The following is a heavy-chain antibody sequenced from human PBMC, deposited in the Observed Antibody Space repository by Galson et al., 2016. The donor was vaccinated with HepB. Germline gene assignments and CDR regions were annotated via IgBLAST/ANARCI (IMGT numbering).Heavy chain of an antibody. CDR2: IIPMYDSI. V-gene: IGHV1-69*13. J-gene: IGHJ3*02. CDR3: ARGPGTWYSRADYFDI. CDR1: GGTFGMYS. D-gene: IGHD2-21*02. Sequence: SVKVSCKASGGTFGMYSINWVRQAPGQGPQWMGGIIPMYDSIKDAQTFQGRVTITADESTGTAYLELNSLQSEDTALYYCARGPGTWYSRADYFDIWGQGTLVTVSS.